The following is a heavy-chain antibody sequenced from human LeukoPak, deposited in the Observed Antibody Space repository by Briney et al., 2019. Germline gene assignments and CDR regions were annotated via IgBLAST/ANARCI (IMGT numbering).Heavy chain of an antibody. D-gene: IGHD6-19*01. V-gene: IGHV3-23*01. Sequence: GGSLRLSCAASGFTFSSYAMSWVRQAPGKGLEWVSAISGSGDITYNADSVKGRFTISRDNSENTLYLQMNSLRAEDTAVYYCARDRGGWYWFDPWGQGTLVTVSS. CDR2: ISGSGDIT. CDR1: GFTFSSYA. CDR3: ARDRGGWYWFDP. J-gene: IGHJ5*02.